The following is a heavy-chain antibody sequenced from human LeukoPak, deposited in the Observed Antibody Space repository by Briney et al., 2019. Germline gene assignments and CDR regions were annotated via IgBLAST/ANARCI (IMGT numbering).Heavy chain of an antibody. V-gene: IGHV4-34*01. CDR2: INHSGST. D-gene: IGHD3-10*01. Sequence: PSETLSFTCAVYGGSFSGYYWSWIRQPPGKGLEWIGEINHSGSTNYNPSLKSRVTISVDTSKNQFSLKLSSVTAADTAVYYCARTGMVVRGVIIPNWFDPWGQGTLVTVSS. J-gene: IGHJ5*02. CDR1: GGSFSGYY. CDR3: ARTGMVVRGVIIPNWFDP.